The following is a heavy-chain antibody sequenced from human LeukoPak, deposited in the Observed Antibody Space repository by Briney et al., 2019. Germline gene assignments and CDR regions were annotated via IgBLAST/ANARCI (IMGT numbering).Heavy chain of an antibody. D-gene: IGHD3-22*01. J-gene: IGHJ5*02. CDR2: ISAYNGNT. CDR3: ARAQYYYVSSAP. Sequence: ASVKVSCKASGYIFTSYGISWVRQAPGQGLEWMGWISAYNGNTNYAQKLQGRVTMTTDTSTSTAYMELRSLRSDDTAVYYCARAQYYYVSSAPWGQGTLVTVSS. V-gene: IGHV1-18*01. CDR1: GYIFTSYG.